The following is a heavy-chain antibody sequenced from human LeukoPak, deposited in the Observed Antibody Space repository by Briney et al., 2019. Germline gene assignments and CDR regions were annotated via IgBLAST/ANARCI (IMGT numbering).Heavy chain of an antibody. CDR3: ARDVEYSSSWYNYFDY. D-gene: IGHD6-13*01. CDR1: GYTFTIYG. CDR2: ISAYNGNT. V-gene: IGHV1-18*04. J-gene: IGHJ4*02. Sequence: GASVKVSCKASGYTFTIYGISWVRQAPGQGLEWMGWISAYNGNTNYAQKLQGRVTMTTDTSTSTAYMELRSLRSDDTAVYYCARDVEYSSSWYNYFDYWGQGTLVTVSS.